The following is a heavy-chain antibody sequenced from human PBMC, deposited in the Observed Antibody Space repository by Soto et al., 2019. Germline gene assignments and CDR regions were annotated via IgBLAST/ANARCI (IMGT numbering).Heavy chain of an antibody. CDR1: GFTFDDYA. Sequence: EVQLVESGGGLVQPGRSLRLSCAASGFTFDDYAMHWVRQAPGKGLEWVSGISWNSGSIGYADSVKGRFTISRDNAQTSRYLQMNSLRAEDKALYYCATDMVTGHGDDSFDIWGEGTMVIVSS. CDR2: ISWNSGSI. J-gene: IGHJ3*02. V-gene: IGHV3-9*01. D-gene: IGHD2-21*02. CDR3: ATDMVTGHGDDSFDI.